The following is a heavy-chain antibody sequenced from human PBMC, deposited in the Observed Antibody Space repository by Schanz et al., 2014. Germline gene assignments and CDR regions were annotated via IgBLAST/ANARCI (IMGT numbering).Heavy chain of an antibody. CDR3: VRVPSRDVSFDL. D-gene: IGHD3-16*01. Sequence: QVQVVQSGAEVKKPGASVKVSCKASGYTFSSYGITWVRQAPGQGLEWMGWINGYNGHTLYAQKFQGRVTMTTDTSTSTSYMELTSLRFDDTAHYYCVRVPSRDVSFDLWGRGTLVTVSS. CDR1: GYTFSSYG. CDR2: INGYNGHT. J-gene: IGHJ2*01. V-gene: IGHV1-18*01.